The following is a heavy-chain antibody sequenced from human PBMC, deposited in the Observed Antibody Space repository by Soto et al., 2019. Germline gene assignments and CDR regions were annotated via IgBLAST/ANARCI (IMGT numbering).Heavy chain of an antibody. Sequence: SETLSLTCTVSGGSISSYYWSWIRQPPGKGLEWIGYIYYSGSTNYNPSLKSRVTISVDTSKNQFSLKLSSVTAADTAVYYCARDSGYDSSDYYYYMDVWGKGTTVTVSS. CDR1: GGSISSYY. J-gene: IGHJ6*03. CDR2: IYYSGST. V-gene: IGHV4-59*01. D-gene: IGHD5-12*01. CDR3: ARDSGYDSSDYYYYMDV.